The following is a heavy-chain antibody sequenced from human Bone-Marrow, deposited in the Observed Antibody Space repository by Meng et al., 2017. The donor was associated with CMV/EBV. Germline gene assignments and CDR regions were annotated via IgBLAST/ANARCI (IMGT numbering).Heavy chain of an antibody. CDR2: IYYSGST. D-gene: IGHD3-22*01. Sequence: SETLSLTCTVSGGSVSSGSYYWSWIRQPPGKGLEWIGYIYYSGSTYYNPSLKSRVTISVDTSKNQFSLKLSSVTAADTAVYYCARDYYYDSSGYNPSHLFDPWGQGTLVTVSS. J-gene: IGHJ5*02. CDR1: GGSVSSGSYY. V-gene: IGHV4-61*01. CDR3: ARDYYYDSSGYNPSHLFDP.